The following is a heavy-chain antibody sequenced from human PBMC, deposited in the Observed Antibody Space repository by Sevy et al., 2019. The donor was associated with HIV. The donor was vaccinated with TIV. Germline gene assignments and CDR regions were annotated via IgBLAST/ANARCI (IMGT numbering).Heavy chain of an antibody. V-gene: IGHV3-48*03. CDR1: GFTLSSYE. CDR3: ARGFPPSSTAVPHFDY. D-gene: IGHD4-17*01. CDR2: ISNSGSTI. Sequence: GESLKTPRTASGFTLSSYEMNWVRQAPGNGLECGSYISNSGSTIHLPDSVKHRFTISRDNDKNSLYLQMNSLRAEDTACYNCARGFPPSSTAVPHFDYWGRGTLVTVSS. J-gene: IGHJ4*02.